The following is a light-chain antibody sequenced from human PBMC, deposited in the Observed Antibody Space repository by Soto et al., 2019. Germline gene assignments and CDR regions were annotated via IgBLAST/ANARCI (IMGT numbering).Light chain of an antibody. V-gene: IGLV2-8*01. CDR1: SSDVGGYNY. CDR2: EVT. Sequence: QSVLTQSPSASGSPGQSVTISCTGTSSDVGGYNYVSWYQQHPGKAPKLMIYEVTKRPSGVPDRFSGSKSGNTASLTVSGLQAEDEAAYYCSSYAGSNQAVVFGGGTKVTVL. J-gene: IGLJ2*01. CDR3: SSYAGSNQAVV.